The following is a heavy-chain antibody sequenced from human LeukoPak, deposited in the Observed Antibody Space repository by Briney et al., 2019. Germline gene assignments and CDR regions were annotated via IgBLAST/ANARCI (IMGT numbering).Heavy chain of an antibody. D-gene: IGHD2-2*01. CDR2: INAGNGNT. J-gene: IGHJ5*02. Sequence: GASVKVSCKASGYTSTSYAMHWVRQAPGQRLEWMGWINAGNGNTKYSQKFQGRVTTTRDTSASTAYMELSSLRSEDTAVYYCARAIVVVPAAMAGLYNWFDPWGQGTLVTVSS. V-gene: IGHV1-3*01. CDR1: GYTSTSYA. CDR3: ARAIVVVPAAMAGLYNWFDP.